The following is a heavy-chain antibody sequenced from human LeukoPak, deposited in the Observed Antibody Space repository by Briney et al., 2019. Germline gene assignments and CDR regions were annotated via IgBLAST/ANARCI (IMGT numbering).Heavy chain of an antibody. Sequence: GASVKVSCKASGGTFSSYAISWVRQAPGQGLEWMGGIIPIFGTANYAQKFQGRVTITADESTSTAYMELSSLRSEDTAVYYCARALRQLVRQYYYYGMDVWGQGTTVTVSS. J-gene: IGHJ6*02. D-gene: IGHD6-6*01. CDR3: ARALRQLVRQYYYYGMDV. CDR2: IIPIFGTA. CDR1: GGTFSSYA. V-gene: IGHV1-69*13.